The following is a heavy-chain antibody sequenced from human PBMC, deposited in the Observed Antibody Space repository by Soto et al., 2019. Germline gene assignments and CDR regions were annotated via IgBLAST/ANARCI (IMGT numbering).Heavy chain of an antibody. CDR1: GFTFSSYA. V-gene: IGHV3-23*01. J-gene: IGHJ4*02. CDR3: AKTLSRLRFLEWLPDY. CDR2: ISGSGGST. D-gene: IGHD3-3*01. Sequence: VQLLESGGGLVQPGGSLRLSCAASGFTFSSYAMSWVRQAPGKGLEWVSAISGSGGSTYYADSVKGRFTISRDISKKTLYLQMNSLRAEDTAVYYCAKTLSRLRFLEWLPDYWGQGTLVTVSS.